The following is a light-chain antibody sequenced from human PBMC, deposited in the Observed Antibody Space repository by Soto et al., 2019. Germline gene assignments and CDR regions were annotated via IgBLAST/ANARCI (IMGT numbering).Light chain of an antibody. CDR1: NIETKS. Sequence: SYELTQPPSVSVAPGKTAKIPCGGNNIETKSVHWYQQKPGQAPVLLIFYDSARPSGIPERFSGSNSGNTATLTISRVEAGDEADYYCQVWDTTSDHRGVFGGGTKVTVL. CDR3: QVWDTTSDHRGV. J-gene: IGLJ3*02. CDR2: YDS. V-gene: IGLV3-21*04.